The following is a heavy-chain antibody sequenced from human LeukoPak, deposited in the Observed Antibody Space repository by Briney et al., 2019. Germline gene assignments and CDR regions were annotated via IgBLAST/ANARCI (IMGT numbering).Heavy chain of an antibody. CDR3: ATAPASVDSS. CDR1: GFTFTRFC. D-gene: IGHD3-3*01. Sequence: PGGSLRLSCAASGFTFTRFCLTWVRQSPGKGLEWVAIINPDGTKTTYVDSVGGRFAISRDNAKNSVFLLMTSLRAEDTAMYYCATAPASVDSSWGQGTLVAVSS. V-gene: IGHV3-7*01. J-gene: IGHJ5*02. CDR2: INPDGTKT.